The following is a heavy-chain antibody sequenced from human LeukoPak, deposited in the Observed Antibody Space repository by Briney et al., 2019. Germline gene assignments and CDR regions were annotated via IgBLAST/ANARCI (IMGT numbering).Heavy chain of an antibody. Sequence: ASVKVSCKASGYTFTSYGISGVRQAPGQGLEWMGWISAYNGNTNYAQKLQGRVTMTTDTSTSTAYMELRSLRSDDTAVYYFARDLPPGSGSYYYYYYYMDVWGKRTTVTVSS. CDR3: ARDLPPGSGSYYYYYYYMDV. CDR2: ISAYNGNT. V-gene: IGHV1-18*01. J-gene: IGHJ6*03. CDR1: GYTFTSYG. D-gene: IGHD3-10*01.